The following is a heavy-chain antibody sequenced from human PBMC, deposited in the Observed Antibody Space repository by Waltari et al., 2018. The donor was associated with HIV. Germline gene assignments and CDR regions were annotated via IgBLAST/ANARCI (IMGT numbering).Heavy chain of an antibody. Sequence: QVQLVPSGAEVKKPGSSVKVSCKASGGAFVSHTFNWVRQAPGQGLEWMGRAIPMFGTANYARKCQGRVTITADKSTTTAYMELNGLRIDDTAVYYCASARETMGVDFDSWGQGTLVTVS. V-gene: IGHV1-69*08. CDR3: ASARETMGVDFDS. CDR2: AIPMFGTA. D-gene: IGHD3-10*01. CDR1: GGAFVSHT. J-gene: IGHJ5*01.